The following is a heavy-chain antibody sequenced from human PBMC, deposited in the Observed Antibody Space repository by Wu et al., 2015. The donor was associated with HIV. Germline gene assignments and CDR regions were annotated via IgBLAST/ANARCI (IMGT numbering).Heavy chain of an antibody. CDR2: MNPNSGNT. CDR3: AREVEQLVKHLSYYYYYYMDV. V-gene: IGHV1-8*01. D-gene: IGHD6-6*01. CDR1: GYTFTSYD. J-gene: IGHJ6*03. Sequence: QVQLVQSGAEVKKPGASVKVSCKASGYTFTSYDINWVRQATGQGLEWMGWMNPNSGNTGYAQKFQGRVTMTRNTSISTAYMELSSLRSEDTAVYYCAREVEQLVKHLSYYYYYYMDVWGKGTTVTVSS.